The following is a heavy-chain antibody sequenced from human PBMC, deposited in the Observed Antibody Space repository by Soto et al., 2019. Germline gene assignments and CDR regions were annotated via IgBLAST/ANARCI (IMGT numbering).Heavy chain of an antibody. D-gene: IGHD2-15*01. J-gene: IGHJ5*02. CDR3: ARALMTKVVTPAYEP. Sequence: SETLSLTCAVSGGSISSGGYSWSWIRQPPGKGLEWIGYIYHSGSTYYNPSLKSRVTIPVDTSKNQFSLKLTSVTAADTAVYYCARALMTKVVTPAYEPWGQGTLVTVSS. V-gene: IGHV4-30-2*01. CDR2: IYHSGST. CDR1: GGSISSGGYS.